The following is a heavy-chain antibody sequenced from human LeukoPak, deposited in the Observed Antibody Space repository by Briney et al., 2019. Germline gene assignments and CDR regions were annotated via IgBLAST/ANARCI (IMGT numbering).Heavy chain of an antibody. CDR3: ARGDYYMDV. J-gene: IGHJ6*03. V-gene: IGHV3-74*01. CDR2: INTDGSIT. Sequence: GGSLRLSCAASGFTFTNYWIHWVRQAPGKGLMWVSRINTDGSITAYADSVKGRFTVSRDNAKNTLSLQMNSLRAEDTAVYYCARGDYYMDVWGKGTTVTVSS. CDR1: GFTFTNYW.